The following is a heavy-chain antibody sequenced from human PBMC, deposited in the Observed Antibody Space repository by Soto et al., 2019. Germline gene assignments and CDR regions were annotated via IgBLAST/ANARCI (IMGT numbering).Heavy chain of an antibody. CDR1: GFTFSNYA. J-gene: IGHJ4*02. V-gene: IGHV3-23*01. CDR2: ISGSGGST. Sequence: AGGSLRLSCAASGFTFSNYAMTWVRQAPGKGLEWVSAISGSGGSTYYADSVKGRFTISRDNSKNTLYLQMNSLRAEDTAVYYCAKAQRFLEWLPLNLFDYWGQGTLVTVSS. CDR3: AKAQRFLEWLPLNLFDY. D-gene: IGHD3-3*01.